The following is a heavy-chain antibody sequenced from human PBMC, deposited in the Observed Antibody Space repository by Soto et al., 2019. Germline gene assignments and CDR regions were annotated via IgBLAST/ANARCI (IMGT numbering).Heavy chain of an antibody. D-gene: IGHD6-19*01. Sequence: GESLKISCTTSGYSFTSYYITWVRQMPGKGLECMGTIAPGDSYSNYNPSFEGHVTISADNSISTAYLQWSSLKASDIGIYYCATMSSGWYYWGQGTQVTVSS. CDR3: ATMSSGWYY. V-gene: IGHV5-10-1*01. J-gene: IGHJ4*02. CDR2: IAPGDSYS. CDR1: GYSFTSYY.